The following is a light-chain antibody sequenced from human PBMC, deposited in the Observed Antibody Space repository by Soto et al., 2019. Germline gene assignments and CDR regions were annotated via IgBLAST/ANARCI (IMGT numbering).Light chain of an antibody. V-gene: IGLV1-51*02. CDR3: GTWDXSLCAGV. CDR2: ENH. J-gene: IGLJ3*02. CDR1: SSNIGDNY. Sequence: QSVLTQPPSVSAAPGQKVTISCSGSSSNIGDNYVSWYQQFPGTAPKLLISENHKRPSGIPDRFSGSKSGTSATLGITGLQAGDEADYYCGTWDXSLCAGVFGGGTKVTVL.